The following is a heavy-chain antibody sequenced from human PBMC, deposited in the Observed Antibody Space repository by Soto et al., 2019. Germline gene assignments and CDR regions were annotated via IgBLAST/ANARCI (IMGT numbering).Heavy chain of an antibody. CDR1: GFTFSSYA. J-gene: IGHJ4*02. CDR2: ISGSGGST. D-gene: IGHD4-17*01. V-gene: IGHV3-23*01. Sequence: GGSLRLSCAASGFTFSSYAMSWVRQAPGKGLEWVSAISGSGGSTYYADSVKGRFTISRDNSKNTLYLQMNSLRAEDAAVYYCAKGPRPTVTTRFDYWGQGTLVTVSS. CDR3: AKGPRPTVTTRFDY.